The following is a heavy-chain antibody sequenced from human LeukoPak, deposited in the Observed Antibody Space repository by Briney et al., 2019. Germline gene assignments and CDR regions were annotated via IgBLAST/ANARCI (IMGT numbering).Heavy chain of an antibody. Sequence: SETLSLTCTVSGGSISSYYWSWIRQPPGKGLEWIGYIYYSGSTNYNPSLKSRVTISVDTSKNQFSLQLNSVTPEDTAVYYCARDDLQLVRRLGGSTEYYYYYYMDVWGKGTTVTVSS. J-gene: IGHJ6*03. D-gene: IGHD6-13*01. CDR2: IYYSGST. V-gene: IGHV4-59*12. CDR1: GGSISSYY. CDR3: ARDDLQLVRRLGGSTEYYYYYYMDV.